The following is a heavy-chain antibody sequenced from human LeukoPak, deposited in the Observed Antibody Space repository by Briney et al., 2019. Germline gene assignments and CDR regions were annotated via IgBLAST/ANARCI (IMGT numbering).Heavy chain of an antibody. Sequence: GGSLRLFCAASGFTFSTYGMHWVRPAPGKGLEWVAVIWYDGSKKYYADSVKGRFTISRDNSKNTLYLQMDSLRAEDTAVYYCAKCGNSGCHLIDYWGQGTLVTVSS. CDR2: IWYDGSKK. D-gene: IGHD5-12*01. V-gene: IGHV3-33*06. CDR1: GFTFSTYG. J-gene: IGHJ4*02. CDR3: AKCGNSGCHLIDY.